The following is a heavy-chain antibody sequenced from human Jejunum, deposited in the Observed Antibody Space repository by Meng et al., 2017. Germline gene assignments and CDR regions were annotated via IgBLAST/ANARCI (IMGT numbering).Heavy chain of an antibody. CDR3: ARDHMGSLDY. Sequence: QVELQESGPGLVRPSETLSLLFTVPGGSVSRAGYQWGWIRQPPGKGLEWIGYASTNYNPSLKSRVTISLDTSRNQFSLSLSSVTAADTAVYYCARDHMGSLDYWGQGILVTVSS. J-gene: IGHJ4*02. V-gene: IGHV4-61*08. D-gene: IGHD1-26*01. CDR2: AST. CDR1: GGSVSRAGYQ.